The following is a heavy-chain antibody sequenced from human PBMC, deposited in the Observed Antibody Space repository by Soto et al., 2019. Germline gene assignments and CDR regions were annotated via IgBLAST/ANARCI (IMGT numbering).Heavy chain of an antibody. Sequence: EVQLLESGGGLVQPGGSLRLSCAASGFTFSSYAMSWVRQASGKGLEWVSAISGSGGSTYYADSVKGRFTISRDNSKNTLYLQMNSLRAEDTAVYYCAKDFKWFGELFPYYFDYWGQGTLVTVSS. CDR1: GFTFSSYA. J-gene: IGHJ4*02. CDR3: AKDFKWFGELFPYYFDY. V-gene: IGHV3-23*01. CDR2: ISGSGGST. D-gene: IGHD3-10*01.